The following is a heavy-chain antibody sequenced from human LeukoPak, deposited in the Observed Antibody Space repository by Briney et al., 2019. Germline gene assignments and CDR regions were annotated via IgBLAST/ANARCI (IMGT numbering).Heavy chain of an antibody. CDR1: GGSISSGGYY. CDR2: IYYSGST. V-gene: IGHV4-31*03. D-gene: IGHD6-13*01. Sequence: PSETLSLTCTVSGGSISSGGYYWSWIRQHPGKGLEWIGYIYYSGSTYYNPSIKSRVTISVDTSKNQFSLKLSSVTAADTAVYYCARDVRQTGIAAAGTNWFDPWGQGTLVTVSS. CDR3: ARDVRQTGIAAAGTNWFDP. J-gene: IGHJ5*02.